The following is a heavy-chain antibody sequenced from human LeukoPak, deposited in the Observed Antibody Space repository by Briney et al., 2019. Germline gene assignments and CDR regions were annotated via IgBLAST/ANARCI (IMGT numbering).Heavy chain of an antibody. V-gene: IGHV3-7*01. D-gene: IGHD2-2*01. CDR2: IKQDGSET. Sequence: GGSLRLSCAASGFTFSRYWMSWVRQAPGKGLEWVANIKQDGSETYYVDSVKGRFTISRDNAKNSLYLQMNSLRAEDTAVYYCANTPSPGPRSSSWYYYYMDVWGKGTTVTVSS. J-gene: IGHJ6*03. CDR3: ANTPSPGPRSSSWYYYYMDV. CDR1: GFTFSRYW.